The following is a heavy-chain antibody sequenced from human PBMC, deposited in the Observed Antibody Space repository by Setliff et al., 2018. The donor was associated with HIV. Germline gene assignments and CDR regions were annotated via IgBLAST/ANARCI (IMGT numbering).Heavy chain of an antibody. CDR2: INQSGNI. V-gene: IGHV4-34*01. J-gene: IGHJ6*04. CDR3: ARRVGKYYYGSGSYFLDV. D-gene: IGHD3-10*01. CDR1: GESLSGHH. Sequence: SETLSLTCAVCGESLSGHHYNWIRQPPGKGLEWIGKINQSGNINYNPSLKSRVPISVDTFWGSVTAADTAVYYCARRVGKYYYGSGSYFLDVWGKGTTVTVSS.